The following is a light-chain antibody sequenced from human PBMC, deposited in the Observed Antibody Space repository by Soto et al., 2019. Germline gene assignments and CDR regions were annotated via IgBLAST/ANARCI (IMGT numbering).Light chain of an antibody. J-gene: IGKJ4*01. CDR2: AAS. CDR1: QGIRSL. V-gene: IGKV1-9*01. Sequence: DIQLTQSPSFLSASVGARVPITCRASQGIRSLLTWYQQKPGKAPKLLIYAASTLQSGVPSRFSGGGSGTDFTLTINSLQPEDFATYYCLHFNNFPLTFGGGTKVDIK. CDR3: LHFNNFPLT.